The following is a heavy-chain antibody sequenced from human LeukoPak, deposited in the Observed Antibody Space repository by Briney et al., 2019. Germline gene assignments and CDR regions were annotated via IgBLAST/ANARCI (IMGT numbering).Heavy chain of an antibody. Sequence: KFGGSLRLSCAASGFTFSSFSLNWVRQAPGKGLEWVSSISISSSYIYYADSVKGRFTISRDNAKNSLYLQMNSLRAEDTAVYYCSRESTPEYDFWSGYYPYYFDYWGQGTLVTVSS. CDR2: ISISSSYI. V-gene: IGHV3-21*01. CDR3: SRESTPEYDFWSGYYPYYFDY. D-gene: IGHD3-3*01. CDR1: GFTFSSFS. J-gene: IGHJ4*02.